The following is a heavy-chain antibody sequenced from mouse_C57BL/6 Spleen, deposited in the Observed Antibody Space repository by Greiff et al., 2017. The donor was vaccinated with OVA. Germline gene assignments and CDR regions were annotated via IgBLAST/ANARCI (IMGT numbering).Heavy chain of an antibody. CDR2: IRLKSDNYAT. J-gene: IGHJ2*01. D-gene: IGHD2-1*01. CDR1: GFTFSNYW. V-gene: IGHV6-3*01. Sequence: EVKLMESGGGLVQPGGSMKLSCVASGFTFSNYWMNWVRQSPEKGLEWVAQIRLKSDNYATHYAESVKGRFTISRDDSKSSVYLQMNNLRAEDTGIYYCTGDGNYFDYWGQGTTLTVSP. CDR3: TGDGNYFDY.